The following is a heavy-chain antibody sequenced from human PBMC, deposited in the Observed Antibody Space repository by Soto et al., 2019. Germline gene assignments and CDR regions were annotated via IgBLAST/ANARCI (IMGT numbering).Heavy chain of an antibody. Sequence: EVQLLESGGGLVQPGGSLRLSCAASGFTFSSYAMSWVRQAPGKGLEWVSAISGRGGSTYYADSVKGRFTISREHSKNTLYLQMNSLRAEDTAVYYCAKGSGRYHLFNMVGDYWGQGTLVTVSS. J-gene: IGHJ4*02. D-gene: IGHD3-10*01. V-gene: IGHV3-23*01. CDR3: AKGSGRYHLFNMVGDY. CDR2: ISGRGGST. CDR1: GFTFSSYA.